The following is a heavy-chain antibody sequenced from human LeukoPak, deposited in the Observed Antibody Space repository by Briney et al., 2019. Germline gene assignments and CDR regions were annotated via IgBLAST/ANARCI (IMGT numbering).Heavy chain of an antibody. V-gene: IGHV1-2*02. Sequence: ASVKVSCKTSGYTFTDYYMHWVRQAPGQGLEWMGWINPYSGGTNYAQKFQGRVTMTRDTSISTAYMELSRLRSEDTAVYYCARGGGSTIFGFDIWGQGTMVTVSS. CDR3: ARGGGSTIFGFDI. CDR1: GYTFTDYY. CDR2: INPYSGGT. J-gene: IGHJ3*02. D-gene: IGHD3-3*01.